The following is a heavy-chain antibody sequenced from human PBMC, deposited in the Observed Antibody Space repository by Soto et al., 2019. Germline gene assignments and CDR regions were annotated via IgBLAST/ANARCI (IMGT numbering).Heavy chain of an antibody. CDR3: AKTGTTYHYYYYMDV. D-gene: IGHD1-1*01. V-gene: IGHV3-9*01. J-gene: IGHJ6*03. Sequence: GGSLRLSCAASGFTFDDYAMHWVRQAPGKGLEWVSGISWNSGSIGYADSVKGRFTISRDNAKNSLYLQMNSLRAEDTALYYCAKTGTTYHYYYYMDVWGKGTTVTVSS. CDR2: ISWNSGSI. CDR1: GFTFDDYA.